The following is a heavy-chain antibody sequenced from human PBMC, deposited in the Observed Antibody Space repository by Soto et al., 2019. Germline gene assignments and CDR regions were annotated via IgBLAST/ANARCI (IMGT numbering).Heavy chain of an antibody. V-gene: IGHV4-39*01. CDR2: IYYSGST. CDR1: GGSISSSSYY. CDR3: ARRRSGRLGYFDL. J-gene: IGHJ2*01. Sequence: QLQLQESGPGLVKPSETLSLTCTVSGGSISSSSYYWGWIRQPPGKGLEWIGSIYYSGSTYYNPSLKSRVTISVDTSKNQFSLKLSSVTAADTAVYYCARRRSGRLGYFDLWGRGTLVTVSS. D-gene: IGHD6-25*01.